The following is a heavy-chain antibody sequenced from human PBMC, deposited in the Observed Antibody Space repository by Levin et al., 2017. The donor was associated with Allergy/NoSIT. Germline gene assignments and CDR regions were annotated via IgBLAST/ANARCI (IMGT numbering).Heavy chain of an antibody. D-gene: IGHD3-16*01. CDR3: ARDLDALASADPGEDS. Sequence: PGGSLRLSCAASGFTFSSYAMHWVRQAPGKGLEWVAVISYDGSTKYYADSVKGRFTISRDSSKNTLHLQMSSLRAEDTAVYYCARDLDALASADPGEDSWGRGTLVTVSS. CDR2: ISYDGSTK. J-gene: IGHJ4*02. CDR1: GFTFSSYA. V-gene: IGHV3-30-3*01.